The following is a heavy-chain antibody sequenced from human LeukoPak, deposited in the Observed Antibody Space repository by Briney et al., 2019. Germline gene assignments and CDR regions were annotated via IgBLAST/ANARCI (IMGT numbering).Heavy chain of an antibody. Sequence: ASVKVSCKVSGYTLTELSMHWVRQAPGKGLEWMGGFDPEDDEIIYAQRFQGRVTMTEDASTDTAYMELSRLRSDDTAVYYCARVHYYGSGSYLYWGQGTLVTVSS. CDR2: FDPEDDEI. D-gene: IGHD3-10*01. CDR3: ARVHYYGSGSYLY. CDR1: GYTLTELS. V-gene: IGHV1-24*01. J-gene: IGHJ4*02.